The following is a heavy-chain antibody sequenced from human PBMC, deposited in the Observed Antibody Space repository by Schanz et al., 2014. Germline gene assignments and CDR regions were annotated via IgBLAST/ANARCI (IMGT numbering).Heavy chain of an antibody. CDR2: ISYDGSNK. V-gene: IGHV3-30*04. CDR3: GRDPPGPPGYGMDV. J-gene: IGHJ6*02. Sequence: QVQLVESGGGVVQPGRSLRLSCAASGFTISSYAMHWVRQAPGKGLEWVAVISYDGSNKYYADSVKGRFTISRDNSKNTLYLQMNSLRAADTAVYYCGRDPPGPPGYGMDVWGQGTTVTVSS. CDR1: GFTISSYA.